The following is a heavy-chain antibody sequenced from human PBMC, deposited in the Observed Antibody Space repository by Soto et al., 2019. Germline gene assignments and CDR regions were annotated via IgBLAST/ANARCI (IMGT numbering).Heavy chain of an antibody. CDR3: ASGIQLWLRRINNGYSG. V-gene: IGHV1-69*12. CDR1: VGTFTTYP. CDR2: IIPMFGTA. Sequence: QVQLVQSGAEVKKPEPSGKVSSKAPVGTFTTYPSSGVRQAPGQGLEWMGGIIPMFGTANYAQRFQDRVTITADESTNTVYMELSSLRSEDTAVYFCASGIQLWLRRINNGYSGWGQGTLVTVSS. D-gene: IGHD5-18*01. J-gene: IGHJ4*02.